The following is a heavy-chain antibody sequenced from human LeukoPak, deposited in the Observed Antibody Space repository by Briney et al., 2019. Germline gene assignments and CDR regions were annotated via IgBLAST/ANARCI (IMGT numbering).Heavy chain of an antibody. Sequence: HGGSLRLSCAASGFTFNTYWMHWVRQAPGKGLVWVARFNVDGSRVVYADSVKGRFMISRDNAKRTLHLQLNSLRGDDTAVYFCVSEPPHYRGFDYWGQGTLVTVSS. CDR2: FNVDGSRV. V-gene: IGHV3-74*01. CDR1: GFTFNTYW. CDR3: VSEPPHYRGFDY. D-gene: IGHD3-10*01. J-gene: IGHJ4*02.